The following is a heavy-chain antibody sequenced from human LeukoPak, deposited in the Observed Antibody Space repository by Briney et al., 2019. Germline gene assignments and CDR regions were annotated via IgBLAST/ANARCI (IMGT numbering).Heavy chain of an antibody. CDR1: GGSISSSSYY. V-gene: IGHV4-39*01. Sequence: PSETLSLTCTVSGGSISSSSYYWGWIRQPPGKGLEWIGSIYYSGSTYYNPSLKSRVTISVDTSKNQFSPKLSSVTAADTAVYYCARLSTVTTLHAFDIWGQGTMVTVSS. CDR3: ARLSTVTTLHAFDI. CDR2: IYYSGST. D-gene: IGHD4-17*01. J-gene: IGHJ3*02.